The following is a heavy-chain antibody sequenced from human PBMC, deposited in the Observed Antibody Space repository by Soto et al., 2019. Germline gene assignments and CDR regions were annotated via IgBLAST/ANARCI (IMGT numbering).Heavy chain of an antibody. CDR1: GGSFSGYY. D-gene: IGHD3-10*02. Sequence: SETLSLTCAFYGGSFSGYYWSWIRQPPGKGLEWIGEINHSGSTNYNPSLKSRVTISVDTSKNQFSLKLSSVTAADTAVYYCATRSTMSWTARKNNWFDPWGQGTLVTVSS. J-gene: IGHJ5*02. V-gene: IGHV4-34*01. CDR3: ATRSTMSWTARKNNWFDP. CDR2: INHSGST.